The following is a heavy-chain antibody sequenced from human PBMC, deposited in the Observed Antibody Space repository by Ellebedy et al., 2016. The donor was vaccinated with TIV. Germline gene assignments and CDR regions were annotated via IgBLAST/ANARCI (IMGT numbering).Heavy chain of an antibody. CDR3: ARVVVTAMPAYFDY. V-gene: IGHV3-7*01. CDR1: GFTFTNYW. Sequence: GESLKISCAASGFTFTNYWMSWVRQAPGKGLEWVATIKQGGSEKYYVDSVKGRFTISRDNSKNTLYLQMNSLRAEDTAVYYCARVVVTAMPAYFDYWGQGTLVTVSS. D-gene: IGHD2-21*02. J-gene: IGHJ4*02. CDR2: IKQGGSEK.